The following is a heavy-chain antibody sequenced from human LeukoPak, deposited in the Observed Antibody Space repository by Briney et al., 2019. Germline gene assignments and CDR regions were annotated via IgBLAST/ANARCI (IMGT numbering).Heavy chain of an antibody. CDR1: GFTFSSYA. J-gene: IGHJ4*02. D-gene: IGHD3-16*02. Sequence: GGSLRLSCAASGFTFSSYAMHWVRQAPGKGPEYVSAIGRSGGDTYYANSVKSRFTISRDNSRNTLYLQMGSLRPDDMAVYYCARVSMSGPFGYWGQGTLVAVSS. CDR2: IGRSGGDT. CDR3: ARVSMSGPFGY. V-gene: IGHV3-64*01.